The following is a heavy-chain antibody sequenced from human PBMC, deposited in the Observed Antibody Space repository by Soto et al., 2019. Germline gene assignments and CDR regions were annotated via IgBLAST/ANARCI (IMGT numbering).Heavy chain of an antibody. J-gene: IGHJ6*03. D-gene: IGHD3-3*01. CDR2: IYYSGST. CDR3: ARHDGYYDFWSGYNTGEYYYYYMDV. Sequence: PSETLSLTCTVSGGSISSYYWSWIRQPPGKGLEWIGYIYYSGSTNYNPSLKSRVTISVDTSKNQFSLKLSSVTAADTAVYYCARHDGYYDFWSGYNTGEYYYYYMDVWGKGTTVTVSS. V-gene: IGHV4-59*08. CDR1: GGSISSYY.